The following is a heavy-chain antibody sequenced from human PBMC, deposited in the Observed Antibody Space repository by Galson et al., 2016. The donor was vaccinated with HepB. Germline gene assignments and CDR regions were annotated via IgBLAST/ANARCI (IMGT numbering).Heavy chain of an antibody. CDR1: GYSFTTNW. CDR3: ARPSRCSGGRGYFDY. D-gene: IGHD2-15*01. J-gene: IGHJ4*02. Sequence: QSGAEVKKPGESLKISCKGSGYSFTTNWIGWVRQMPGKGLEWMGIIYPGDSDTRYSPSFQGQVTISADKSISAAYLQWSSLKASDTAMYYCARPSRCSGGRGYFDYWGQGTLVTVSS. V-gene: IGHV5-51*01. CDR2: IYPGDSDT.